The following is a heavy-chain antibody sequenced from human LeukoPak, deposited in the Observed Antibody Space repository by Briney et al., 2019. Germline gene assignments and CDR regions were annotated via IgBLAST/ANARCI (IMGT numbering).Heavy chain of an antibody. D-gene: IGHD6-19*01. CDR1: GYTFTGSY. J-gene: IGHJ4*02. CDR2: INPNSGGT. CDR3: ARASGWYELFDY. V-gene: IGHV1-2*02. Sequence: ASVKVSCKASGYTFTGSYMHWVRQAPGQGLEWVGWINPNSGGTNYAQKFQGRVTMTRGTSISTAYMELSRLRSDDTAVYYCARASGWYELFDYWGQGTLVTVSS.